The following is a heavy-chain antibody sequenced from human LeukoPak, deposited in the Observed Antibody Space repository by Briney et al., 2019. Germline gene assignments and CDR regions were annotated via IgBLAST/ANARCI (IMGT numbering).Heavy chain of an antibody. CDR2: ISGSGGST. J-gene: IGHJ4*02. V-gene: IGHV3-23*01. D-gene: IGHD3-10*01. CDR3: AKDLSGFSGVLLWFGTRHQGHQTFDY. CDR1: GFTFSNYA. Sequence: GGSLRLSCAASGFTFSNYAMSWVRQAPGKGLEWVSAISGSGGSTYYADSVKGRFTISRDNSKNTLYLQMNSLRAEDTAVYYCAKDLSGFSGVLLWFGTRHQGHQTFDYWGQGTLVTVSS.